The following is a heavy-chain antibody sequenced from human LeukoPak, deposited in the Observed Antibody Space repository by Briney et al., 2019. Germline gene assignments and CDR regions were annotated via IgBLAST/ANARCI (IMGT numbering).Heavy chain of an antibody. Sequence: ASLTLSLTCNVSGVSISSGGYYWSWIRQHPGKGLEWIGYIYYSGSTYYKSSLKSRVTISVDTSKNQFSLKLSSVTAADTAVYYCASSTVTTHFFDYWGQGTLVTVSS. D-gene: IGHD4-17*01. CDR2: IYYSGST. V-gene: IGHV4-31*03. CDR1: GVSISSGGYY. CDR3: ASSTVTTHFFDY. J-gene: IGHJ4*02.